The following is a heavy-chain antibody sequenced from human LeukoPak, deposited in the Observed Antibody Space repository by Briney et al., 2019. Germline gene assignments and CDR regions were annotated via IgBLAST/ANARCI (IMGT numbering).Heavy chain of an antibody. J-gene: IGHJ6*02. D-gene: IGHD5-12*01. CDR2: IIPIFGTA. Sequence: GASVKVSCKASGGTFSSYAISWVRQAPGQGLEWTGGIIPIFGTANYAQKFQGRVTITADESTSTAYMELSSLRSEDTAVYYCASTGYDYYYYGMDVWGQGTTVTVSS. V-gene: IGHV1-69*13. CDR3: ASTGYDYYYYGMDV. CDR1: GGTFSSYA.